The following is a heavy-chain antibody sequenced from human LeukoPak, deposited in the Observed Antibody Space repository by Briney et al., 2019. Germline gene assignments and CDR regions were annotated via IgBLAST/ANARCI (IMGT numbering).Heavy chain of an antibody. V-gene: IGHV3-11*04. CDR2: ISRSGSTK. J-gene: IGHJ4*02. Sequence: KPGGSLRLSCAASGFTFSDYNMRWIRQAPGKGLEWVSSISRSGSTKYYADSVKGRFTISRDNAKNSLFLQMNSLRAEDTAVYYCAKVNGGSSIAARRSPSYFDYWGQGTLVTVSS. D-gene: IGHD6-6*01. CDR3: AKVNGGSSIAARRSPSYFDY. CDR1: GFTFSDYN.